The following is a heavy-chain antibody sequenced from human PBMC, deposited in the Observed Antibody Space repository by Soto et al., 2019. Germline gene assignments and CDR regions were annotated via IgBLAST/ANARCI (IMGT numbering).Heavy chain of an antibody. J-gene: IGHJ3*02. CDR3: ATAPYDYIWGSYRSDAFDI. CDR1: GFTFSSYA. Sequence: GGSLRLSCAASGFTFSSYAMSWVRQAPGKGLEWVSAISGSGGSTYYADSVKGRFTIARDNSKNTLYLQMNSLRAEDTAVYYCATAPYDYIWGSYRSDAFDIWGQGTMVTVSS. D-gene: IGHD3-16*02. CDR2: ISGSGGST. V-gene: IGHV3-23*01.